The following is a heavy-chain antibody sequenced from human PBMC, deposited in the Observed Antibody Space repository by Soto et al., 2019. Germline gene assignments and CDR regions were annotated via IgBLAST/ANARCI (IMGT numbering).Heavy chain of an antibody. CDR1: GYTFTNYG. D-gene: IGHD2-2*01. J-gene: IGHJ4*02. CDR3: ARERQYQPLLY. V-gene: IGHV1-18*01. Sequence: QVQLVQSGVEVKKPGASVKVSCQASGYTFTNYGITWLRQAPGQGLDGMGWVSADDRNTNYAQRFKDSLTMTTDTSTRTAYMELTNLKSDDTSIYFCARERQYQPLLYWGQGTMVTVSS. CDR2: VSADDRNT.